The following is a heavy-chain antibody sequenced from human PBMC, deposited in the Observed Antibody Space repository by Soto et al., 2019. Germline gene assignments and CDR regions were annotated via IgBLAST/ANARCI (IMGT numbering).Heavy chain of an antibody. V-gene: IGHV3-74*01. Sequence: AGGSLRLSCAASGFTFSSYWMHWVRQAPGKGLVWVSRINSDGSNTNYADSVKGRFTISRDNAKNTLYLQMNSLRAEDTAVYYCTRSGSSPYYYGMDVWGQGTMVTVSS. CDR3: TRSGSSPYYYGMDV. D-gene: IGHD6-6*01. CDR1: GFTFSSYW. CDR2: INSDGSNT. J-gene: IGHJ6*02.